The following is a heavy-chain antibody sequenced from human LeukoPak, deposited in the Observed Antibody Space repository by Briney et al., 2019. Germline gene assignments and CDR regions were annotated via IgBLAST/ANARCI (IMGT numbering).Heavy chain of an antibody. J-gene: IGHJ6*03. CDR3: ARVDIAAAGTDYYYYYMDV. D-gene: IGHD6-13*01. Sequence: ASVKVSCKASGGTFSSYAISWVRQAPGQGLEWMGGVIPIFGTANYAQKFQGRVTITTDESTSTAYMELSSLRSEDTAVYYCARVDIAAAGTDYYYYYMDVWGKGTTVTVSS. CDR2: VIPIFGTA. V-gene: IGHV1-69*05. CDR1: GGTFSSYA.